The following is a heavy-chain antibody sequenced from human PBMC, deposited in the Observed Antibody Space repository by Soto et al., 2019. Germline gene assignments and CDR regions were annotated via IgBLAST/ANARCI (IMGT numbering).Heavy chain of an antibody. Sequence: SLKVSGKASGSTFTGSYMHWVRQAPGQGLGWMGWINPNSGGTNYEQKFQGRVTMTRDTSISTAYMELSRLRSDDTAVYYCAREIVVVVAATPPGGMDVWGQGTTVTVSS. CDR3: AREIVVVVAATPPGGMDV. J-gene: IGHJ6*02. CDR2: INPNSGGT. D-gene: IGHD2-15*01. V-gene: IGHV1-2*02. CDR1: GSTFTGSY.